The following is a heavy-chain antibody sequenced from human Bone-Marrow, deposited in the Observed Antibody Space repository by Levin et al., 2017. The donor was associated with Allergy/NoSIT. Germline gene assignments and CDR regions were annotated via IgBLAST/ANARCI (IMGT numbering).Heavy chain of an antibody. CDR1: GFTFGDYA. CDR3: TKDSHYYYDSIDYWFDA. CDR2: ISWNSGSL. J-gene: IGHJ5*02. V-gene: IGHV3-9*01. Sequence: AGGSLRLSCAASGFTFGDYAMHWVRQVPGKGLEWVSGISWNSGSLGYAESVKGRLTISRDNAKNSLYLQMSSLRPADTALYFCTKDSHYYYDSIDYWFDAWGQRALVAVSS. D-gene: IGHD3-22*01.